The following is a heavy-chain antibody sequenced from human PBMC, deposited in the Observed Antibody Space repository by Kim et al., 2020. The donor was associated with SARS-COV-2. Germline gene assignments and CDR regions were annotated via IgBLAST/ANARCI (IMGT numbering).Heavy chain of an antibody. CDR2: ISSSSSYI. Sequence: GGSLRLSCAASGFTFSSYSMNWVRQAPGKGLEWVSSISSSSSYIYYADSVKGRFTISRDNAKNSLYLQMNSLRAEDTAVYYCARGGIFGVVTPKNWFDPWGQGTMVTVSS. V-gene: IGHV3-21*01. J-gene: IGHJ5*02. CDR3: ARGGIFGVVTPKNWFDP. D-gene: IGHD3-3*01. CDR1: GFTFSSYS.